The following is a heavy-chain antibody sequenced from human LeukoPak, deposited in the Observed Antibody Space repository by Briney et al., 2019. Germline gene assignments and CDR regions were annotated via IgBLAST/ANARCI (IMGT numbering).Heavy chain of an antibody. CDR3: ARHERCSSINCIYNWFDP. V-gene: IGHV4-39*01. CDR1: GVSLRSGSYY. Sequence: PSETLSLTCTVSGVSLRSGSYYWGWVRQPPGKGLEWIGSIYYSGSTYYNPSLKSRVTISVDTSRNQVYLRLSSVTAADTAVYHCARHERCSSINCIYNWFDPWGQGTLVIVSS. D-gene: IGHD2-2*01. J-gene: IGHJ5*02. CDR2: IYYSGST.